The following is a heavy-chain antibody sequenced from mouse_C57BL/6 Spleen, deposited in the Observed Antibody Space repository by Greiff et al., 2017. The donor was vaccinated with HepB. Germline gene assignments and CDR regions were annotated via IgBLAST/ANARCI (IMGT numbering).Heavy chain of an antibody. Sequence: DVHLVESGGGLVKPGGSLKLSCAASGFTFSDYGMHWVRQAPEKGLEWVAYISSGSSTIYYADTVKGRFTISRDNAKNTLFLQMTSLRSEDTAMYYCARGGYGSYYFDYWGQGTTLTVSS. CDR3: ARGGYGSYYFDY. J-gene: IGHJ2*01. CDR1: GFTFSDYG. CDR2: ISSGSSTI. D-gene: IGHD2-2*01. V-gene: IGHV5-17*01.